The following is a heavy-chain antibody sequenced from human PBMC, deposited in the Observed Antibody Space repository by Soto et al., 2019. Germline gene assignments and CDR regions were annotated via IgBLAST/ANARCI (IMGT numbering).Heavy chain of an antibody. J-gene: IGHJ4*02. V-gene: IGHV1-69*02. CDR1: VGTFSSYT. D-gene: IGHD2-2*01. Sequence: GASVTVSCTASVGTFSSYTISWVRQAPGQGLEWMGRIIPILGIANYAQKFQGRVTITADKSTSTAYMELSSLRSEDTAVYYCARPYCSSTSCYFDYWGQGTLVTVSS. CDR3: ARPYCSSTSCYFDY. CDR2: IIPILGIA.